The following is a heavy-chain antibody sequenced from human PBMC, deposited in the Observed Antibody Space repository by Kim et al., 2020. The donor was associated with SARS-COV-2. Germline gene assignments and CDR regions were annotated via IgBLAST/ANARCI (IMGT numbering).Heavy chain of an antibody. V-gene: IGHV4-59*01. Sequence: SETLSLTCTVSVGSISSDYWTWIRQPPGKGLEWIGYIYYSGSDRYNPSFRSRVAIFVYPYKSHFSLTLTSVTAADTAVYFCARIPGIAGWPFDSWGQGILVCVSS. CDR2: IYYSGSD. D-gene: IGHD6-19*01. CDR1: VGSISSDY. J-gene: IGHJ4*02. CDR3: ARIPGIAGWPFDS.